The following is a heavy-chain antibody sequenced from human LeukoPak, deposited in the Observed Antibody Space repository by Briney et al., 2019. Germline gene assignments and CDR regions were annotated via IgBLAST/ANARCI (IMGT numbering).Heavy chain of an antibody. CDR1: GFAFAQYM. V-gene: IGHV3-43*01. CDR2: ITWDGGTT. D-gene: IGHD3-22*01. Sequence: GGPLRLSCAASGFAFAQYMVHWVRQAPGKGLEWVSLITWDGGTTYYADSVKGRFTVSRDNSKNSLYLQMNSLRSEDTALYYCAKDYGNYRGSDYWGQGTLVTVSS. CDR3: AKDYGNYRGSDY. J-gene: IGHJ4*02.